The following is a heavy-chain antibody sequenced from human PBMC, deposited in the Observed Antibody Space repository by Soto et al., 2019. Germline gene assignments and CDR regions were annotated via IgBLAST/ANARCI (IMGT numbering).Heavy chain of an antibody. V-gene: IGHV4-39*01. Sequence: LSLTCSVSGYSVTSSDYYWAWIRQPPGKGQEWIGSMFYSGLTYYNPSLKSRVTLSVGTSKNQFSVRLNSVTAADTAVYYCAPLSVSLSGPYGIHVWGQGTTVTVSS. CDR1: GYSVTSSDYY. CDR3: APLSVSLSGPYGIHV. D-gene: IGHD2-15*01. J-gene: IGHJ6*02. CDR2: MFYSGLT.